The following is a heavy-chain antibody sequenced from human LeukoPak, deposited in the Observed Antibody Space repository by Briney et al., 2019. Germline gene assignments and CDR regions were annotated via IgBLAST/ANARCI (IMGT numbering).Heavy chain of an antibody. Sequence: PGGSLRLSCAASGFTFSTFSMSWVRQAPGKGLEWVAVISYDGSNKYYADSVKGRFTISRDNSKNTLYLQMNSLRAEDTAVYYCAKDQGGPDYWGQGTLVTVSS. D-gene: IGHD2-15*01. V-gene: IGHV3-30*18. CDR3: AKDQGGPDY. J-gene: IGHJ4*02. CDR1: GFTFSTFS. CDR2: ISYDGSNK.